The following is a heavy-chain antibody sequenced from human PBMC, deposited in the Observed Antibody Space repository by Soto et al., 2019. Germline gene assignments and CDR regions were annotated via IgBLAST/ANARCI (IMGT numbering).Heavy chain of an antibody. Sequence: PGGSLRLSCTVTGFIFDDFAMHWVRQAPGKGLEWVSGISWNSAGVVYADSVKGRFTISRDNAEDSLYLHMNSLRPDDTAFYFCVKDSGGWPRNFFDYWGQGTVVTVSS. CDR2: ISWNSAGV. V-gene: IGHV3-9*01. CDR1: GFIFDDFA. D-gene: IGHD2-15*01. J-gene: IGHJ4*02. CDR3: VKDSGGWPRNFFDY.